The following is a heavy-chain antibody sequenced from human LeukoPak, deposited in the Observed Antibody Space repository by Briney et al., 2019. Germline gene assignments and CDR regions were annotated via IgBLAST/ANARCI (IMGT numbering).Heavy chain of an antibody. CDR1: GFTFSSYG. V-gene: IGHV3-30*02. D-gene: IGHD3-10*01. Sequence: GGSLRLSCAASGFTFSSYGMHWVRQAPGKGLEWVAFIRFDGSNNYYAESVKGRFTISRDNSKDTLYLQMNSLRVEDTAVYYCAKVAKYYYGSETYYFFEHWGQGTPVTASS. CDR2: IRFDGSNN. J-gene: IGHJ4*02. CDR3: AKVAKYYYGSETYYFFEH.